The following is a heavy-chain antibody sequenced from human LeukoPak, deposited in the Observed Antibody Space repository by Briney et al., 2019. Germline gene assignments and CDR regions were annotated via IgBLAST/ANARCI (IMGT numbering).Heavy chain of an antibody. D-gene: IGHD3-10*01. CDR1: GVSISSNLW. J-gene: IGHJ4*02. CDR3: ARGGDRSFDY. Sequence: PSGTLSLTCAVSGVSISSNLWWTWVRQPPGKGLEWIAEIHHSGSINYNPSLKSRVTISVDKAKNQFSLNLNSVTAADTAVYYCARGGDRSFDYWGQGTLVTVSS. CDR2: IHHSGSI. V-gene: IGHV4-4*02.